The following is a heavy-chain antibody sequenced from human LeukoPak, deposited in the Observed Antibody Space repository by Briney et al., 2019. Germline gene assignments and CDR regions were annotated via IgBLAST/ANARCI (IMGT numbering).Heavy chain of an antibody. D-gene: IGHD5-24*01. J-gene: IGHJ4*02. CDR2: IYYSGST. V-gene: IGHV4-30-4*01. CDR1: GGSISSGDYY. Sequence: SQTLSLTCTVSGGSISSGDYYWSWIRQPPGKGLEWIGYIYYSGSTYYNPSLKSRATISVDTSKNQFSLKLSSVTAADTAVYYCARVEGIRRWLQLDYWGQGTLVTVSS. CDR3: ARVEGIRRWLQLDY.